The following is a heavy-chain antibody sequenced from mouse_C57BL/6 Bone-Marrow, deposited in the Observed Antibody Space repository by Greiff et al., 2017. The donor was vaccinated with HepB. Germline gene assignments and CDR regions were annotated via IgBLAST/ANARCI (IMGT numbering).Heavy chain of an antibody. V-gene: IGHV5-16*01. CDR2: INYDGSST. CDR3: ARYSNYPNAMDY. Sequence: EVQLQESEGGLVQPGSSMKLSCTASGFTFSDYYMAWVRQVPEKGLEWVANINYDGSSTYYLDSLKSRFIISRDNAKNILYLQMSSLKSEDTATYYCARYSNYPNAMDYWGQGTSVTVSS. CDR1: GFTFSDYY. D-gene: IGHD2-5*01. J-gene: IGHJ4*01.